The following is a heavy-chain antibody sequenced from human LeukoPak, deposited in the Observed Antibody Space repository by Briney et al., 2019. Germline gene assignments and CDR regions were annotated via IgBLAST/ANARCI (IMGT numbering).Heavy chain of an antibody. CDR1: GFTFSSYG. V-gene: IGHV3-30*02. Sequence: SGGSLRLSCGASGFTFSSYGMHWVRQAPGKGLEWVAFIRYDGSNKYYADSVKGRFTISRDNSKNTLYLQMNSLRAEDTAVYYCASNYYGSASGEDYWGQGTLVTVSS. CDR2: IRYDGSNK. D-gene: IGHD3-10*01. J-gene: IGHJ4*02. CDR3: ASNYYGSASGEDY.